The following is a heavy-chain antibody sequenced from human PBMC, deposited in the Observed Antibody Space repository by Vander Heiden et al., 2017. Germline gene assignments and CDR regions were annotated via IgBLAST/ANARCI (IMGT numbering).Heavy chain of an antibody. CDR3: ARDSLGAVDY. CDR2: INPSGGST. Sequence: VQLVQSGAEVKKPGASVKVSCKASGYTFTSYYMHWVRQASGQGLELMGIINPSGGSTSYAQKFQGRVTMTRDTSTSTVYMELSSLRSEDTAVYYCARDSLGAVDYWGQGTLVTVSS. J-gene: IGHJ4*02. CDR1: GYTFTSYY. D-gene: IGHD1-26*01. V-gene: IGHV1-46*01.